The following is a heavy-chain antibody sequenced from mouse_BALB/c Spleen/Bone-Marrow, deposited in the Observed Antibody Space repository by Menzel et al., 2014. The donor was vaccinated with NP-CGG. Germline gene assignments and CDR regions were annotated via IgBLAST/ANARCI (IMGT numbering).Heavy chain of an antibody. CDR3: ARQENWALDY. Sequence: EVKLEESGGGLVKPGGSQKLSCAASRFTFSNYAMSWVRQTPEKRLEWVATISSGGSYTYYPDSVKGRFTISRDNAQNTLYLQMSSLRSEDTAMYFCARQENWALDYWGQGTTLTVSS. CDR2: ISSGGSYT. V-gene: IGHV5-9-3*01. J-gene: IGHJ2*01. CDR1: RFTFSNYA. D-gene: IGHD4-1*01.